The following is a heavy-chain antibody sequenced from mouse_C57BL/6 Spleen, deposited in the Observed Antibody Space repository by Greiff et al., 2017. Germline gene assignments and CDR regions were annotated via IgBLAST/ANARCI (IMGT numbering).Heavy chain of an antibody. CDR3: ARSWDDYFDY. CDR1: GYTFTSYG. D-gene: IGHD4-1*01. V-gene: IGHV1-81*01. J-gene: IGHJ2*01. Sequence: VMLVESGAELARPGASVKLSCKASGYTFTSYGISWVKQRTGQGLEWIGEIYPRSGNTYYNEKFKGKATLTADKSSSTAYMELRSLTSEDSAVYFCARSWDDYFDYWGQGTTLTVSS. CDR2: IYPRSGNT.